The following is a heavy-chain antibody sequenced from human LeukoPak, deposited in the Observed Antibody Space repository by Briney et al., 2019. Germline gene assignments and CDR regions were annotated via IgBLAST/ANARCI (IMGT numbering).Heavy chain of an antibody. Sequence: GGSLRLSCTASGFTFNNYAMSWVRQAPGKGLEWVSATSGSGGSTYYTDSVKGRFTISRDNSKNTLYLQINSLRAEDTAVYYCARVEYNWNYVPNWFDPWGQGTLVTVSS. D-gene: IGHD1-7*01. V-gene: IGHV3-23*01. J-gene: IGHJ5*02. CDR1: GFTFNNYA. CDR3: ARVEYNWNYVPNWFDP. CDR2: TSGSGGST.